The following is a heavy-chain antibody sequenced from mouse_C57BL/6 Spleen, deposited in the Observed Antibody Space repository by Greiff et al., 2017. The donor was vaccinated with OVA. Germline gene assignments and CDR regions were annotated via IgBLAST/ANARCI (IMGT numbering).Heavy chain of an antibody. J-gene: IGHJ4*01. V-gene: IGHV1-81*01. Sequence: VKLVESGAELARPGASVKLSCKASGYTFTSSGISWVKQRTGQGLEWIGEIYPRSGNTYYNEKFKGKATLTADKSSSTAYMELRSLTSEDSAVYFCSKDYYGSSNYYAMDYWGQGTSVTVSS. CDR2: IYPRSGNT. D-gene: IGHD1-1*01. CDR1: GYTFTSSG. CDR3: SKDYYGSSNYYAMDY.